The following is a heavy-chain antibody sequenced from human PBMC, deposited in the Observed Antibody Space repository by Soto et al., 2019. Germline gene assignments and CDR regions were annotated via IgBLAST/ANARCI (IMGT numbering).Heavy chain of an antibody. CDR1: GGSISSGGYY. J-gene: IGHJ5*02. CDR3: ARGQYSSSGSPYNWFDP. Sequence: SETLSLTCTVSGGSISSGGYYWSWIRQHPGKGLEWIGYIYYSGSTYYNPSLKSRVTISVDTSKNQFSLKLSSVTAADTAVYYCARGQYSSSGSPYNWFDPWGQGTLVPVSS. CDR2: IYYSGST. D-gene: IGHD6-13*01. V-gene: IGHV4-31*03.